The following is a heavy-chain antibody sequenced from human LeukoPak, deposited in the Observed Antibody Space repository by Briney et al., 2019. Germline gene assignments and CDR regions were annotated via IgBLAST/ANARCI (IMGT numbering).Heavy chain of an antibody. CDR1: GSIPFNSYS. V-gene: IGHV3-23*01. J-gene: IGHJ4*02. Sequence: GGSLGLSCAASGSIPFNSYSMSWVRQAPGKGLEWVSAITSSGETTYYADSVKGRFTISRDNSKNMVYLQMNSLRAEDAATYYCAKMQGYFDYWGQGCLVTVSS. CDR3: AKMQGYFDY. CDR2: ITSSGETT.